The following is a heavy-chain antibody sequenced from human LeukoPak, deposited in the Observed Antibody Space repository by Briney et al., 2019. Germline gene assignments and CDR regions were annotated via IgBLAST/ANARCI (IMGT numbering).Heavy chain of an antibody. CDR2: IYYSGST. V-gene: IGHV4-39*01. Sequence: PSETLSLTCTVSGGSISSSSYYWGWIRQPPGKGLEWIGSIYYSGSTYYNPSLKSLVTISVDTSKNQFSLKLSSVTAADTAVYYCARADVDTAMVIPWGQGTLVTVSS. D-gene: IGHD5-18*01. CDR3: ARADVDTAMVIP. CDR1: GGSISSSSYY. J-gene: IGHJ5*02.